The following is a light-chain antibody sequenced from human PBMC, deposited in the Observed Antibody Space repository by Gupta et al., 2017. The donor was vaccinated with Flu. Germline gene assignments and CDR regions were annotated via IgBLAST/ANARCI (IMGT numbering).Light chain of an antibody. CDR2: AAS. Sequence: GDTVTIPCRASQGMSAWLAWYQQKPGKAPKLLMSAASSLESGVPTRFSGSGSGTDFTLTISRLQPEDFATYYCQRTDNFPWTFGQGTKVEIK. CDR1: QGMSAW. CDR3: QRTDNFPWT. V-gene: IGKV1-12*01. J-gene: IGKJ1*01.